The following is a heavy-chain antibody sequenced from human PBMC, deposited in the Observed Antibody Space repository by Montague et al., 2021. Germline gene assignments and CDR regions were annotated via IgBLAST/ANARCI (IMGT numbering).Heavy chain of an antibody. CDR3: VKDSGYFYYMDV. CDR1: GFTFSSYA. V-gene: IGHV3-33*06. J-gene: IGHJ6*03. D-gene: IGHD3-10*01. CDR2: IWFDGSKK. Sequence: SLRLSCAASGFTFSSYAMHWVRQAPGTGPEWVAIIWFDGSKKYYXDSVKGRFTTSRDNSENTLHLQMNSLRAEDTAVYYCVKDSGYFYYMDVWGKGTTVTVSS.